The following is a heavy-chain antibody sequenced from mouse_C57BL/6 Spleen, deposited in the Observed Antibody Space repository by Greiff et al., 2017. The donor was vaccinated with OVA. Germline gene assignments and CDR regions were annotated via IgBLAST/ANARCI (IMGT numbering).Heavy chain of an antibody. V-gene: IGHV1-39*01. CDR1: GYSFTDYN. CDR2: INPNYGTT. CDR3: ARAKLVNYYGSSDGYFDV. Sequence: EVKLVESGPELVKPGASVKISCKASGYSFTDYNMNWVKQSNGKSLEWIGVINPNYGTTSYNQKFKGKATLTVDQSSSTAYMQLNSLTSEDSAVYYCARAKLVNYYGSSDGYFDVWGTGTTVTVSS. J-gene: IGHJ1*03. D-gene: IGHD1-1*01.